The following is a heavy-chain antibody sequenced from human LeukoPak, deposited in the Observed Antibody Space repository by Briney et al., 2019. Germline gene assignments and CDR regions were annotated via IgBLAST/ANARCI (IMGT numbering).Heavy chain of an antibody. Sequence: GGSLRLSCAASGFTFSGSAMHWVRQAAGKGLEWVGRIRSKANSYATAYAASGKGRFTISRDDSKNTAYLQMNSLKTEDTAVYYCTRRPFDSSGYMYYYYMDVWGKGTTVTISS. CDR1: GFTFSGSA. CDR2: IRSKANSYAT. D-gene: IGHD3-22*01. CDR3: TRRPFDSSGYMYYYYMDV. V-gene: IGHV3-73*01. J-gene: IGHJ6*03.